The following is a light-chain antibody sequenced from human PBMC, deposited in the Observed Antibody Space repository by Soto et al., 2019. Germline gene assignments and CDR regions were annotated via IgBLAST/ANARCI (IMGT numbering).Light chain of an antibody. CDR1: QSISSY. J-gene: IGKJ2*01. CDR3: QQSYSTPQP. CDR2: AAS. Sequence: DIQMTQSPSSLSASVGDRVTITCRASQSISSYLNWYQQKPGKAPKLLIYAASTLQSGVPSRFSGSGSGTEFTLTISSLQPEDFATYYCQQSYSTPQPFGQGTKLEIK. V-gene: IGKV1-39*01.